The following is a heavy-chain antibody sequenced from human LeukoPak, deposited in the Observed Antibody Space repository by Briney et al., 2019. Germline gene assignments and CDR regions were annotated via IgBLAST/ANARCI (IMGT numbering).Heavy chain of an antibody. CDR1: GFTFSSYG. CDR3: ARLGGSGSNEDY. J-gene: IGHJ4*02. CDR2: ISSSGSTI. D-gene: IGHD3-10*01. V-gene: IGHV3-48*04. Sequence: PGGSLRLSCAASGFTFSSYGMSWVRQAPGKGLEWVSYISSSGSTIYYADSVKGRFTISRDNAKNSLYLQMNSLRAEDTAVYYCARLGGSGSNEDYWGQGTLVTVSS.